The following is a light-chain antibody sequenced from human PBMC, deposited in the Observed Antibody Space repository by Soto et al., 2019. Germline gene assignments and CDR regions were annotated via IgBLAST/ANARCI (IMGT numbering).Light chain of an antibody. J-gene: IGKJ2*01. CDR2: DVS. Sequence: EIVLTQSPGTLSLSPGESATVSCRASQSVRNNWLVCYQQKPGQAPRLLIYDVSYRTTGIPDRFSGSGSGTDFALTISRLEAEGFAVYCCQQYGSAPNTFGQGTRLEIK. V-gene: IGKV3-20*01. CDR3: QQYGSAPNT. CDR1: QSVRNNW.